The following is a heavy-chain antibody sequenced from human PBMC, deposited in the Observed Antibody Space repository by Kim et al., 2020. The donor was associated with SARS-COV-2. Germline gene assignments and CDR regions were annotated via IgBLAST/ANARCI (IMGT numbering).Heavy chain of an antibody. CDR1: GGSIGNGSEY. J-gene: IGHJ3*02. D-gene: IGHD1-1*01. Sequence: SETLSLSCSVSGGSIGNGSEYWGWIRQTPEKGLEWIGTIHYTGSTFLNPSLQSRVAMSVDTSKTHLSLRLTSVTDMDTALYYCARHVGRQFRERAFDIWGQGTMVTVSS. V-gene: IGHV4-39*01. CDR3: ARHVGRQFRERAFDI. CDR2: IHYTGST.